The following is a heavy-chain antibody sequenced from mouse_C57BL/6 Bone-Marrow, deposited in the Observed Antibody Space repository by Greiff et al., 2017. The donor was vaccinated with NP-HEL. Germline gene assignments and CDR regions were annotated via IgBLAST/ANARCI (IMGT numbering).Heavy chain of an antibody. J-gene: IGHJ2*01. CDR3: ARFPSITTVVATKDN. CDR2: IFPGSGST. Sequence: QVQLQQSGPELVKPGASVKISCKASGYTFTDYYINWVKQRPGQGLEWIGWIFPGSGSTYYNEKFKGKATLTVDKSSSTAYMLLSSLTSEDSAVYFCARFPSITTVVATKDNWGQGTTLTVSS. V-gene: IGHV1-75*01. CDR1: GYTFTDYY. D-gene: IGHD1-1*01.